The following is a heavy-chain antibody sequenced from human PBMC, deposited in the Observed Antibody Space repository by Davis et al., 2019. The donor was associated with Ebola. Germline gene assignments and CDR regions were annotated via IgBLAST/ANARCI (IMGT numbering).Heavy chain of an antibody. CDR2: INWNGDST. CDR3: ARGARGLVGASVPEN. Sequence: GESLKISCAASGFILETYGMSWVRQAPGKGLEWVSYINWNGDSTAYADSVRGRFPISRDNAKNSLYLQMHSLRVEDTARYSCARGARGLVGASVPENWGQGTPVTVSS. J-gene: IGHJ4*02. V-gene: IGHV3-20*04. CDR1: GFILETYG. D-gene: IGHD1-26*01.